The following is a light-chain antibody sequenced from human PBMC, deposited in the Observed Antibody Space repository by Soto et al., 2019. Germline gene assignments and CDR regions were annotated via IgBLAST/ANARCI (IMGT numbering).Light chain of an antibody. CDR1: SSDVGGYNY. Sequence: QSALTQPPSASGSPGQSVTISCTGTSSDVGGYNYVSWYQQHPGKAPKLMIYEVTKRPSGVPDRFSGSKSGNTASLTVSGLQAEDEADYYCSSHADSYNWVFGGGTKRPS. J-gene: IGLJ3*02. CDR2: EVT. CDR3: SSHADSYNWV. V-gene: IGLV2-8*01.